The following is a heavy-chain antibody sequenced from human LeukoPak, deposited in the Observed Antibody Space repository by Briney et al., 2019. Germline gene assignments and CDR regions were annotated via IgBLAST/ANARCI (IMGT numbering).Heavy chain of an antibody. J-gene: IGHJ4*02. CDR1: GFTFSSYA. CDR3: ARGGYDFWSGYLDY. Sequence: TGGSLRLSCAASGFTFSSYAMHWVRQAPGKGLEWVAVISYGGSNKYYADSVKGRFTISRDNSKNTLYLQMNSLRAEDTAVYYCARGGYDFWSGYLDYWGQGTLVTVSS. D-gene: IGHD3-3*01. CDR2: ISYGGSNK. V-gene: IGHV3-30*04.